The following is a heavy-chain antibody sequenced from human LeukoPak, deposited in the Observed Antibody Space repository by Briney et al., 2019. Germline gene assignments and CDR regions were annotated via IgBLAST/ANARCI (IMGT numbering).Heavy chain of an antibody. V-gene: IGHV3-64*04. Sequence: GGSPRLSCSASGFTFSSYAMHWVRQAPGKGLECVSAIRSNGGSTYYADSVKGRFSISRDNSKNSLYLQMNSQRAEDAAVYFCAGDHSEPGVILELWGQGTLVSVCS. CDR2: IRSNGGST. J-gene: IGHJ4*02. CDR3: AGDHSEPGVILEL. CDR1: GFTFSSYA. D-gene: IGHD1-14*01.